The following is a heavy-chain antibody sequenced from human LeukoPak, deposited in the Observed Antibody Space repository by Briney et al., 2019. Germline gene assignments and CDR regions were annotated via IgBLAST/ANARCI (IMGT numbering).Heavy chain of an antibody. CDR1: GGSLSGYY. J-gene: IGHJ3*02. CDR2: IYTSGST. Sequence: PSETLSLTCTVSGGSLSGYYWSWIRQPAGKGLEWIGSIYTSGSTNYNPSLKSRVTMSVDTSKSQFSLKLSSVTAADTAVYYCARAADSSGYTAFDIWGQGTMVTVSS. V-gene: IGHV4-4*07. D-gene: IGHD3-22*01. CDR3: ARAADSSGYTAFDI.